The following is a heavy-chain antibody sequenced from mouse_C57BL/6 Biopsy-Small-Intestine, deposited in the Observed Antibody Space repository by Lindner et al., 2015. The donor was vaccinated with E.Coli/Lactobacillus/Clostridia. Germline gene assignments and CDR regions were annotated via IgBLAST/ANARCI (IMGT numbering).Heavy chain of an antibody. D-gene: IGHD1-1*01. Sequence: VQLQESGPELVKPGASVRISCKASGYAFSSSWMNWVKQRPGKGLEWIGRIYPGDGDTDYNRKFKGKATLTADKSSSTAYIQLSSLTSEDSAVYFCARSGNYYGTSRGYFDVWGTGTTVTVSS. J-gene: IGHJ1*03. V-gene: IGHV1-82*01. CDR3: ARSGNYYGTSRGYFDV. CDR2: IYPGDGDT. CDR1: GYAFSSSW.